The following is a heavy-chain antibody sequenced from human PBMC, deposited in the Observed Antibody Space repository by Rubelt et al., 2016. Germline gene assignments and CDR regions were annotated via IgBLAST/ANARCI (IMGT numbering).Heavy chain of an antibody. D-gene: IGHD4-17*01. CDR1: GYTFTSYG. CDR2: IRAYNGHT. Sequence: QVQLVQSGAEVKKPGASVKVSCKASGYTFTSYGISWVRQAPGQGLEWMGWIRAYNGHTNYAQKLQGRVTTTTDTATSTAYMELRSLRSDDTAVYYCARDPYGDRHHDYWGQGTLVTVSS. CDR3: ARDPYGDRHHDY. J-gene: IGHJ4*02. V-gene: IGHV1-18*01.